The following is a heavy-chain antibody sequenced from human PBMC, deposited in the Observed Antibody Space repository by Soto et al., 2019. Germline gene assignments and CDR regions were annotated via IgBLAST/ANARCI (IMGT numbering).Heavy chain of an antibody. CDR2: IIPIFGTT. D-gene: IGHD5-12*01. V-gene: IGHV1-69*01. Sequence: QVQLVQSGTEVKNPGSSVKVSCKASGGTFSSYAINWVRQAPGQGLEWMGGIIPIFGTTNSAQKFQGRVTITADESTSTAYMELSSLRSEDTAVYYCAIDDSGRGWFDPWGQGTLVTVSS. CDR1: GGTFSSYA. J-gene: IGHJ5*02. CDR3: AIDDSGRGWFDP.